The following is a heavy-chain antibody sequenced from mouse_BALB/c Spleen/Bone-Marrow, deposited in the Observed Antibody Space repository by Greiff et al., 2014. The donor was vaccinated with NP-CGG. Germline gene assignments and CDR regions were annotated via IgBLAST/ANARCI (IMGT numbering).Heavy chain of an antibody. CDR1: GYTFTDYA. D-gene: IGHD2-14*01. Sequence: VQLQQSGAELVRPGVSVKISCKGSGYTFTDYAVHWVKQSHTKSLEWIGLISSYYGDATYNQKSKGKATMTADKSSSTAFLELARLTTEDSAIYYGARSGKVRNAMDYWGQGTSVTVSS. J-gene: IGHJ4*01. V-gene: IGHV1-67*01. CDR2: ISSYYGDA. CDR3: ARSGKVRNAMDY.